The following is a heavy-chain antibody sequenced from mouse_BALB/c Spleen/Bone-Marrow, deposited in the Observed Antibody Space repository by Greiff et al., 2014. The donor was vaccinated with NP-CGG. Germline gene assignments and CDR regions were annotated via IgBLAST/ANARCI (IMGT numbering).Heavy chain of an antibody. CDR1: GYTFTSYW. Sequence: VKLQESGAELVRPGASVKLSCKASGYTFTSYWMNWVKQRPGQGLEWIGMIDPSDSETHYNQMFKDKAILTVDKSSSTAYMQLSSLTSEDSAVYYCARGTYYRYDVGYWGQGTTLTVSS. V-gene: IGHV1-61*01. CDR3: ARGTYYRYDVGY. J-gene: IGHJ2*01. D-gene: IGHD2-14*01. CDR2: IDPSDSET.